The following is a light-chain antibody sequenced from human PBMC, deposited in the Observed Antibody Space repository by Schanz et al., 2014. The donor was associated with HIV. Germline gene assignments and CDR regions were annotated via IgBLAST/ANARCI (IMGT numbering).Light chain of an antibody. Sequence: DIQMTQSPSTLSASVGDRVTITCRASQSISSYLNWYQQKPGQAPNLLISEASTLESGVPSRFSGTGSGTEFTLTISSLHPDDFATYFCLHYNDFTSTFGQGTKLEIK. CDR3: LHYNDFTST. V-gene: IGKV1-5*03. CDR2: EAS. CDR1: QSISSY. J-gene: IGKJ2*01.